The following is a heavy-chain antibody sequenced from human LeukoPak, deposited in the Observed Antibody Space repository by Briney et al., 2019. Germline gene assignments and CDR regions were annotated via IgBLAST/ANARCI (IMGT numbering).Heavy chain of an antibody. CDR1: GYSFTSYW. J-gene: IGHJ4*02. D-gene: IGHD5-18*01. CDR3: ASFSRERGYSYGYYQD. CDR2: IYPGNSDT. Sequence: GESLKISCKGSGYSFTSYWIGWVRQMPGKGLEWMGIIYPGNSDTKYSPSLQGQVTISVDKSISTAYLQWSSLKASDTAMYYCASFSRERGYSYGYYQDWGQGTLVTVSS. V-gene: IGHV5-51*01.